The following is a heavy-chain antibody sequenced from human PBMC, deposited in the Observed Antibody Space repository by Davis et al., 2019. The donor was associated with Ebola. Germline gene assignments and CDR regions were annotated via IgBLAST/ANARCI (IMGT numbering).Heavy chain of an antibody. V-gene: IGHV3-7*04. CDR2: IDRDGGAK. Sequence: GGSLRLSCAASGFTFSSYWMGWVRQAPGKGLEWVANIDRDGGAKYYVGSVRGRFTISRDNATNSVYLQMNSLRADDTAMYYCARAGLGGYSNAWYASYYYGMDVWGLGTTVTVSS. D-gene: IGHD6-13*01. CDR3: ARAGLGGYSNAWYASYYYGMDV. J-gene: IGHJ6*02. CDR1: GFTFSSYW.